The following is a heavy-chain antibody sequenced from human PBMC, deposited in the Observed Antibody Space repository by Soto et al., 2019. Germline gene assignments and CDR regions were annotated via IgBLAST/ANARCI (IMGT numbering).Heavy chain of an antibody. Sequence: QVQLQESGPGLVKPSGTLFLTCAVSGGSITSSNWWSWVRQPPGKGLEWFGEVYYSGSTNYNPSLKSRVAMSVDTSKNQFSLQLSSVTAADTAVYFCARERQPRFYTYNGMDVWGEGSTVPVCS. CDR2: VYYSGST. CDR3: ARERQPRFYTYNGMDV. V-gene: IGHV4-4*02. CDR1: GGSITSSNW. J-gene: IGHJ6*01. D-gene: IGHD4-4*01.